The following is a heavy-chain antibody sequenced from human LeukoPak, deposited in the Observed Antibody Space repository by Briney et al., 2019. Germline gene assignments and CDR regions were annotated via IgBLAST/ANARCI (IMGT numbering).Heavy chain of an antibody. CDR1: GGSFSGYY. D-gene: IGHD4-23*01. CDR3: ASRAGGNTAGVV. V-gene: IGHV4-34*01. CDR2: INRSGST. Sequence: PSETLSLTCAVYGGSFSGYYWSWIRQPPGKGLEWIGEINRSGSTNYNPSLKSRVTISVDTSKNQFSLKLSSVTAADTAVYYCASRAGGNTAGVVWGQGTLVTVSS. J-gene: IGHJ4*02.